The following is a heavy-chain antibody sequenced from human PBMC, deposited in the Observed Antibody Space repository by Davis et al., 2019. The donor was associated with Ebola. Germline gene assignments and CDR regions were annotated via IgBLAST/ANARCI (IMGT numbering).Heavy chain of an antibody. CDR2: IGCSGDST. CDR3: AKDEIRLDAFDI. CDR1: GFTFSSYA. V-gene: IGHV3-23*01. J-gene: IGHJ3*02. Sequence: GESLKISCAASGFTFSSYAMNWVRRAPGKGLEWVSGIGCSGDSTHYADSVKGRFTISRDNSKNTLFLQMNSLRADDTAVYYCAKDEIRLDAFDIWGQGTMVTVSS. D-gene: IGHD3-22*01.